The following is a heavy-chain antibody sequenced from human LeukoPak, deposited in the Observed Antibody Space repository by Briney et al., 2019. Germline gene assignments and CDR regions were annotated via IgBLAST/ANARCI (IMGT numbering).Heavy chain of an antibody. CDR2: IKQDGSEK. CDR3: ARDGTYYDFWSGFYWLDY. J-gene: IGHJ4*02. Sequence: GGSLRLSCAASGFTFSSYWMSWVRQAPGKGLEWVANIKQDGSEKYYVDSVKGRFTISRDNAKNSMYLQMNSLRAEDTAVYYCARDGTYYDFWSGFYWLDYWGQGTLVTVSS. V-gene: IGHV3-7*01. D-gene: IGHD3-3*01. CDR1: GFTFSSYW.